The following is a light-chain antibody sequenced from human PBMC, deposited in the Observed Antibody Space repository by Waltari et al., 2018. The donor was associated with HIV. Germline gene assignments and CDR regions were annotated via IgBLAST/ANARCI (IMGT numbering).Light chain of an antibody. CDR3: ASWDDNLNSWV. CDR1: DSNIGSNY. Sequence: QSVVTQPPSASGPPGQRVTISCSRSDSNIGSNYVFWYQDLPGTATKLLIYKNNQRSSGVPDRLSGSKSDTSASLAISGLRSEDEADYYCASWDDNLNSWVFGGGTKLTVL. CDR2: KNN. J-gene: IGLJ3*02. V-gene: IGLV1-47*01.